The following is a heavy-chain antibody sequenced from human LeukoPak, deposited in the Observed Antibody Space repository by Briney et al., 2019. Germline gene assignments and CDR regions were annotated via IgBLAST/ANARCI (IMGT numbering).Heavy chain of an antibody. J-gene: IGHJ4*02. Sequence: PSETLPLTCAVYGGSFSGYYWSWIRQPPGKGLEWIGEINHSGSTNYNPSLKSRVTISVDTSKNQFSLKLSSVTAADTAVYYCASKTYYYGSGSYYNWFDYWGQGTLVTVSS. CDR2: INHSGST. V-gene: IGHV4-34*01. CDR3: ASKTYYYGSGSYYNWFDY. CDR1: GGSFSGYY. D-gene: IGHD3-10*01.